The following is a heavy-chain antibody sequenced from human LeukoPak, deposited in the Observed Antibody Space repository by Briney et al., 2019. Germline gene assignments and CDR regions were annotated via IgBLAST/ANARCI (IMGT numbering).Heavy chain of an antibody. CDR2: INHSGST. CDR3: ATRGYSSSPRMYDY. J-gene: IGHJ4*02. Sequence: SETLSLTCAVHGGSFSGYHWSWIRQPPGKGLEWIGEINHSGSTNYNPSLKSRVTISVDTSKNEFSLKLSSVTAADTAVYYCATRGYSSSPRMYDYWGQGTLVTVPS. CDR1: GGSFSGYH. D-gene: IGHD6-6*01. V-gene: IGHV4-34*01.